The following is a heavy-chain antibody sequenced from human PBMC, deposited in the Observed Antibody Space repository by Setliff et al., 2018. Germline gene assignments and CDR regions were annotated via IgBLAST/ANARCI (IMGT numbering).Heavy chain of an antibody. CDR1: GGSISSGSYY. CDR2: IYTSGST. CDR3: ASSRDYNFWSGYYSPLDY. D-gene: IGHD3-3*01. Sequence: SETLSLTCTVSGGSISSGSYYWSWIRQPAGKGLEWIGRIYTSGSTNYNPSLKSRVSISVDTSKNQFSLKLSSVTAADTAVYYCASSRDYNFWSGYYSPLDYWGQGTLVTVSS. J-gene: IGHJ4*02. V-gene: IGHV4-61*02.